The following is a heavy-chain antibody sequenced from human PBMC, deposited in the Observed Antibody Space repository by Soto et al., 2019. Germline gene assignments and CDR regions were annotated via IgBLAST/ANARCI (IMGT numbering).Heavy chain of an antibody. D-gene: IGHD1-1*01. V-gene: IGHV3-7*01. Sequence: EVHLVESGGALVQPGGSLRLSCGASGFSLSSKSMSWVRQAPGKGLEWVATIRQDGNEKLYVDSVKGRFTVSRDNAKNSLYLQMNSLRGDDTALYYCASLLGTVTTFDYWGQGSLVTVSS. CDR2: IRQDGNEK. CDR3: ASLLGTVTTFDY. J-gene: IGHJ4*02. CDR1: GFSLSSKS.